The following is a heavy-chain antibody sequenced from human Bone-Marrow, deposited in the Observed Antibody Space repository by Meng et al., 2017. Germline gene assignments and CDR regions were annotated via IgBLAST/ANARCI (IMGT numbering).Heavy chain of an antibody. CDR3: ARLSFWGSYRSRAFDI. J-gene: IGHJ3*02. Sequence: SETLSLTCTVSGGSISSYYWSWIRQPPGKGLEWIGYIYYSGSTNYNPSLKSRVTISVDTSKNQFSLKLSSVTAADTAVYYCARLSFWGSYRSRAFDIWGQGTMVTVSS. D-gene: IGHD3-16*02. V-gene: IGHV4-59*01. CDR2: IYYSGST. CDR1: GGSISSYY.